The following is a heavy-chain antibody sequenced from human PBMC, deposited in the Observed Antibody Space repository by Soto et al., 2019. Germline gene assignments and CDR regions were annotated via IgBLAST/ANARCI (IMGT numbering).Heavy chain of an antibody. D-gene: IGHD1-1*01. Sequence: QVQLVQSGAEVKKPGSSVKVSCKASGGTFSSYAISWVRQAPGQGLEWMGGIIPIFGTANYGQKFQGRVTSTADDSTSTAYMELGSLRSEDTDVHYCAGCSVQLERRYYGMDVWGQGTTVTVFS. CDR2: IIPIFGTA. CDR1: GGTFSSYA. CDR3: AGCSVQLERRYYGMDV. J-gene: IGHJ6*02. V-gene: IGHV1-69*01.